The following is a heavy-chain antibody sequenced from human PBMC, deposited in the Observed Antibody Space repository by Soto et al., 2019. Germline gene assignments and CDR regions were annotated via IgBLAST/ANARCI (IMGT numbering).Heavy chain of an antibody. CDR2: INSDGSST. CDR3: ASSGYSKMNSWFDP. D-gene: IGHD4-4*01. J-gene: IGHJ5*02. V-gene: IGHV3-74*01. Sequence: PGGSLRLSCAASGFTFSSYWMHWVRQAPGKGLVWVSRINSDGSSTSYADSVKGRFTISRDNAKNTLYLQMNSLRAEDTAVYYCASSGYSKMNSWFDPWGQGTLVTVSS. CDR1: GFTFSSYW.